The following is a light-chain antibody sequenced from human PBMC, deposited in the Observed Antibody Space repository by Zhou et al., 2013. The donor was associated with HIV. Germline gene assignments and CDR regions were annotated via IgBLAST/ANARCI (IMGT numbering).Light chain of an antibody. V-gene: IGKV3-20*01. CDR1: QSVTNSY. J-gene: IGKJ1*01. CDR3: QQYGSSRT. Sequence: EIVLTQSPGTLSLSPGERATLSCGASQSVTNSYLAWYQQKPGQTPRLLIFRASRRATGISDRFSGSGSGTDFTLTISNLEPEDFAMYYCQQYGSSRTFGQGTKVEIK. CDR2: RAS.